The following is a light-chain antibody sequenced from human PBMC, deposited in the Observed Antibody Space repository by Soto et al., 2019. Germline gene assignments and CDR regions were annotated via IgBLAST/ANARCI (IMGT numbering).Light chain of an antibody. CDR2: DVT. Sequence: QSVLTQPASVSGSPGQSITISCTGTSSDIGGYNFVSWYQQHPGKAPKLMIYDVTNRPPGLSDRFSGSKSGNTASLTISGLQAEDEANYYCSSYTTSSTLVFGGGTKVTVL. V-gene: IGLV2-14*03. CDR1: SSDIGGYNF. CDR3: SSYTTSSTLV. J-gene: IGLJ3*02.